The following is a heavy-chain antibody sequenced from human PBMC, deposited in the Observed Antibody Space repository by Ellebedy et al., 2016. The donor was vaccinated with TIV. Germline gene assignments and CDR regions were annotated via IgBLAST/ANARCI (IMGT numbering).Heavy chain of an antibody. J-gene: IGHJ2*01. D-gene: IGHD5-12*01. CDR3: AIVATMGSWSFDL. CDR1: GFTFSNAW. CDR2: IKSKTDGGTT. Sequence: GESLKISCAASGFTFSNAWMNWVRQAPGKGLEWAGRIKSKTDGGTTDYAAPVKGRFAISRDDSKNTLYLQMNSLEAEDTAVYNCAIVATMGSWSFDLWGRGTLVTVSS. V-gene: IGHV3-15*01.